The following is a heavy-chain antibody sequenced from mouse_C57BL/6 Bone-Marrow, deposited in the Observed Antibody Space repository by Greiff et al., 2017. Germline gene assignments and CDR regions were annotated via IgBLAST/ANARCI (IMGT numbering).Heavy chain of an antibody. CDR1: GYAFSSSW. Sequence: QVQLQQSGPELVKPGASVKISCKASGYAFSSSWMNWVKQRPGKGLEWIGRIYPGDGDTNYNEKFKGKATFTADTSSNTAYMQRSSLTTEDSAIYYCASGTTVVPWYFDVWGTGTTVTVSS. CDR3: ASGTTVVPWYFDV. J-gene: IGHJ1*03. CDR2: IYPGDGDT. D-gene: IGHD1-1*01. V-gene: IGHV1-82*01.